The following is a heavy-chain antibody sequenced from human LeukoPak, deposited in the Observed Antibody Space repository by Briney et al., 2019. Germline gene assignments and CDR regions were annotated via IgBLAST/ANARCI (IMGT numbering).Heavy chain of an antibody. Sequence: GASVKVSCKTSGYTFTSYYMHWVRQAPGQGLEWVGWVNPTSGGTNYAQKFQGRVTMTRDTSISTAYMELSRLRSDDTAVYYCARVYYYYDSSGILTLYFDYRGQGTLVTVSS. V-gene: IGHV1-2*02. CDR3: ARVYYYYDSSGILTLYFDY. J-gene: IGHJ4*02. CDR1: GYTFTSYY. CDR2: VNPTSGGT. D-gene: IGHD3-22*01.